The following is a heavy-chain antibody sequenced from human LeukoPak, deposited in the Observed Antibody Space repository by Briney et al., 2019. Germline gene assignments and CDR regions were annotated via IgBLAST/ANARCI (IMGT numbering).Heavy chain of an antibody. D-gene: IGHD1-26*01. J-gene: IGHJ4*02. V-gene: IGHV4-59*01. CDR3: ARSPVRLGATDYYFDY. Sequence: SETLSLTCTVSGGSISSYYWSWIRQPPGKGLEWIGYIYYSGSTNYNPSLRSRVTISVDTSKNQFSLKMSSVTAADTAVYYCARSPVRLGATDYYFDYWGQGTLVTVSS. CDR1: GGSISSYY. CDR2: IYYSGST.